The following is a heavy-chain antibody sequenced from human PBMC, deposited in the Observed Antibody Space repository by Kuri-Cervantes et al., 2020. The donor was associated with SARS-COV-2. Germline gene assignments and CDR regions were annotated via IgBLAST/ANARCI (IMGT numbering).Heavy chain of an antibody. CDR2: IKQDGSEK. CDR3: AKVKDILTGYRDAFDI. D-gene: IGHD3-9*01. CDR1: GFTFSSYW. V-gene: IGHV3-7*03. J-gene: IGHJ3*02. Sequence: GGSLRLSCAASGFTFSSYWMSWVRQAPGKGLEWVANIKQDGSEKYYVDSVKGRFTISRDNAKNSLYLQMNSLRAEDTAVYYCAKVKDILTGYRDAFDIWGQGTMVTVSS.